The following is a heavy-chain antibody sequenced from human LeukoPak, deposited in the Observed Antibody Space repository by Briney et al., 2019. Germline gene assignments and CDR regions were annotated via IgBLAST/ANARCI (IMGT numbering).Heavy chain of an antibody. V-gene: IGHV4-4*07. CDR2: IYTSGST. CDR1: GGSISSYY. J-gene: IGHJ4*02. D-gene: IGHD3-9*01. Sequence: NPSETLSLTCTVSGGSISSYYWSWIRQPAGKGLEWIGRIYTSGSTNYNPSLKSRVTISVDTSKNQFSLKVSSVTAADTAVYYCARDNDILTAYYYFDYWGQGTLVTVSS. CDR3: ARDNDILTAYYYFDY.